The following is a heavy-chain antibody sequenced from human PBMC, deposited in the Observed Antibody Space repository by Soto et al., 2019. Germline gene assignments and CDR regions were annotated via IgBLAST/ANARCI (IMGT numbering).Heavy chain of an antibody. J-gene: IGHJ6*03. CDR1: GYTFTSYD. Sequence: ASVKVSCKASGYTFTSYDINWVRQATGQGLEWMGWMNPNSGNTGYAQKFQGRVTMTRNTSISTAYMELSSLRSEDTAVYYCARPEGIPNYDILTGYYHVPAPYYYMDVWGKGTTVTVSS. V-gene: IGHV1-8*01. D-gene: IGHD3-9*01. CDR2: MNPNSGNT. CDR3: ARPEGIPNYDILTGYYHVPAPYYYMDV.